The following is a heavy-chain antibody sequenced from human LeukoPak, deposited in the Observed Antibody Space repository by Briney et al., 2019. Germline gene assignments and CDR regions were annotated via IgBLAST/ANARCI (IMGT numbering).Heavy chain of an antibody. J-gene: IGHJ6*03. CDR2: IYHSGNA. D-gene: IGHD3-10*01. Sequence: SETLSLTCAVSGGSISSNNWWSWVRQPPGKGLEWIGEIYHSGNANYNPSLKTRVTMSVDKSKNQFSLILSSVTAADTAVYYCARNYGSGSYYTPPHYYYYYMDVWGKGTTVTISS. V-gene: IGHV4-4*02. CDR3: ARNYGSGSYYTPPHYYYYYMDV. CDR1: GGSISSNNW.